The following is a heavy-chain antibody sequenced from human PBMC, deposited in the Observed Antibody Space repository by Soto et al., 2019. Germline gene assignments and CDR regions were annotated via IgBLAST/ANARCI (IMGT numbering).Heavy chain of an antibody. Sequence: GGSLRLSCSASGFTFSSYAMHWVRQAPGKGLEYVSAISSNGGSTYYADSVKGRFTISRDNSKNTLYLQMSSLRAEDTAVYYCVKDREGVAARSGAFDILGQGTMVTVSS. D-gene: IGHD6-6*01. J-gene: IGHJ3*02. V-gene: IGHV3-64D*09. CDR3: VKDREGVAARSGAFDI. CDR2: ISSNGGST. CDR1: GFTFSSYA.